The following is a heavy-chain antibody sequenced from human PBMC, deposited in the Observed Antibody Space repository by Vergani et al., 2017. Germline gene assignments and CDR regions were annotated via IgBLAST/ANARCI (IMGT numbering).Heavy chain of an antibody. J-gene: IGHJ4*02. CDR3: ARRENVGGKWKTYYYGSGSYSRGPLDY. D-gene: IGHD3-10*01. CDR2: INPNSGGT. CDR1: GYTFTGYY. V-gene: IGHV1-2*02. Sequence: QVQLVQSGAEVKKPGASVKVSCKASGYTFTGYYMHWVRQAPGQGLEWMGWINPNSGGTNYAQKFQGRVTMTRDTSISTAYMELSRLRSEDTAVYYCARRENVGGKWKTYYYGSGSYSRGPLDYWGQGTLVTVSS.